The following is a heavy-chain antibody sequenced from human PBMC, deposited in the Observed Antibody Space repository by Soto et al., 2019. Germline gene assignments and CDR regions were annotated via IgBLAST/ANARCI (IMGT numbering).Heavy chain of an antibody. CDR1: GFTFSSYS. J-gene: IGHJ6*02. CDR3: ARIDDSSGYYYYYYYYYGMDV. D-gene: IGHD3-22*01. CDR2: ISSSSSTI. Sequence: PGGSLRLSCAASGFTFSSYSMNWVRQAPGKGLEWVSYISSSSSTIYYADSVKGRFTISRDNAKNSLYLQMNSLRDEDTAVYYCARIDDSSGYYYYYYYYYGMDVWGQGTTVTVS. V-gene: IGHV3-48*02.